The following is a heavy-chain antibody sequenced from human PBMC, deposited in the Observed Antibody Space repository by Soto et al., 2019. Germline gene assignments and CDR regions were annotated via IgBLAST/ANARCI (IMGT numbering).Heavy chain of an antibody. V-gene: IGHV4-59*01. J-gene: IGHJ6*03. CDR1: GGSISSYY. Sequence: PETLSLTCTVSGGSISSYYWSWIRQPPGKGLEWIGYIYYSGSTNYNPSLKSRVTISVDTSKNQFSLKLSSVTAADTAGYYCARASIAEAGPASLYYYYYYMDVWGKGTTVTVSS. CDR3: ARASIAEAGPASLYYYYYYMDV. CDR2: IYYSGST. D-gene: IGHD6-13*01.